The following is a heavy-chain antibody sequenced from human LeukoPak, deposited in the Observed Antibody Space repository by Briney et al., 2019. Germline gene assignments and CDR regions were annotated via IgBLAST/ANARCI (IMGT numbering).Heavy chain of an antibody. Sequence: GGSLRLSCAASGFTFSNAWMSWVRQAPGKGLEWVCRIKSKTDGRTTDYAAPVKGRFTISRYDSKNTLPLQMNSLKSEDTAVYYCATHLTYHDFWSTGIYYYYYAMDVWGQGTTVTV. V-gene: IGHV3-15*01. D-gene: IGHD3-3*01. CDR2: IKSKTDGRTT. CDR1: GFTFSNAW. J-gene: IGHJ6*02. CDR3: ATHLTYHDFWSTGIYYYYYAMDV.